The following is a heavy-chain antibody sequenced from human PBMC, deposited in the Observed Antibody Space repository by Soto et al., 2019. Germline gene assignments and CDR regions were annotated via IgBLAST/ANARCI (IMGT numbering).Heavy chain of an antibody. D-gene: IGHD2-15*01. CDR1: GFTFGGYC. CDR2: IWYDGSNK. J-gene: IGHJ6*02. Sequence: GGSLSVSWASSGFTFGGYCVHLVRQEPGKGLEWVAVIWYDGSNKYYADSVKGRFTISRDNSKNTLYLQMNSLRAEDTAVYYCARDGLYCSGGSCYYYYYGMDVWGQGTTVT. CDR3: ARDGLYCSGGSCYYYYYGMDV. V-gene: IGHV3-33*01.